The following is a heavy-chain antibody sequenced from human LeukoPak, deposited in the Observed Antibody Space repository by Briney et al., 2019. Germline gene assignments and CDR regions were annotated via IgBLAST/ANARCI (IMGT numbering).Heavy chain of an antibody. J-gene: IGHJ6*03. CDR2: ISSSGSTI. V-gene: IGHV3-11*01. Sequence: GGSLRLSCAASGFTFSDYYMSWIRQAPGKGLEWVSYISSSGSTIYYADSVKGRFTISRDNAKNSLYLQMNSLRAEDTAVYYCARKRSGYYSDYYYYMDVWGKGTTVTISS. CDR3: ARKRSGYYSDYYYYMDV. CDR1: GFTFSDYY. D-gene: IGHD3-22*01.